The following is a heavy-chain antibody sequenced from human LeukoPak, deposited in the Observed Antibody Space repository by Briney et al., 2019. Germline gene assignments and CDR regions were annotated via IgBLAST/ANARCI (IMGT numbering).Heavy chain of an antibody. J-gene: IGHJ3*02. CDR3: ARFSRITWGDWGDAFDI. V-gene: IGHV4-34*01. CDR2: IDDGGNT. Sequence: SETLSLTCSVHSGSFSDYFWSWIRQSPGKGLEWIGEIDDGGNTNYNPSLMSRVIVSMEKSKKQFSLVMRSVAAADTAVYYCARFSRITWGDWGDAFDIWGQGTTVIVSS. D-gene: IGHD2-21*02. CDR1: SGSFSDYF.